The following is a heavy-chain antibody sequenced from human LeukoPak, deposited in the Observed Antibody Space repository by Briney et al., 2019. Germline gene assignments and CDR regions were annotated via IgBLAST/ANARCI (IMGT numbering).Heavy chain of an antibody. Sequence: ASVKVSCKASGYTFPGYYMHWVRQAPGQGLQWMGWINRNSGGTNYAQKFQGRVTMTRDTSISTAYMELSRLRSDDTAVYYCARLLWFGELNDYWGQGTLVTVSS. CDR1: GYTFPGYY. D-gene: IGHD3-10*01. CDR3: ARLLWFGELNDY. V-gene: IGHV1-2*02. CDR2: INRNSGGT. J-gene: IGHJ4*02.